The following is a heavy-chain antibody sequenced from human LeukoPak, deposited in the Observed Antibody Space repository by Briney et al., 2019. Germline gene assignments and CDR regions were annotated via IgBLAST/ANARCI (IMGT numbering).Heavy chain of an antibody. V-gene: IGHV4-59*01. CDR3: ARYPQNYYYYGMDV. J-gene: IGHJ6*02. CDR2: IYYSGST. Sequence: PSETLSLTCTVSGVSISSYYWSCIRQPPGKGLEWIGYIYYSGSTNYNPSLKSRVTISVDTSKNQFSLKLSSVTAADTAVYYCARYPQNYYYYGMDVWGQGTTVTVSS. CDR1: GVSISSYY.